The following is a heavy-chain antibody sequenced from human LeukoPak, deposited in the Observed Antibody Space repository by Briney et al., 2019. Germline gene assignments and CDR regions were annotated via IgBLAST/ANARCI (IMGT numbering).Heavy chain of an antibody. J-gene: IGHJ4*02. CDR3: ARGDDWRYNFDS. Sequence: PSETLSLTCAVSGGSIGSGTYSWSWIRQPPGKGLEWIGYIYYSGSTYYNPSLKSRVTISIDTSKNQFFLKVYSVTAADTAVYFCARGDDWRYNFDSWGQGSLVTVSS. CDR2: IYYSGST. D-gene: IGHD2-21*02. CDR1: GGSIGSGTYS. V-gene: IGHV4-30-4*07.